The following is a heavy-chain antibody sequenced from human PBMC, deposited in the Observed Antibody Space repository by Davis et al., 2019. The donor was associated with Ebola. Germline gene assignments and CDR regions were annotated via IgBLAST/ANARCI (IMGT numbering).Heavy chain of an antibody. Sequence: PSETLSLTCGVSGGSVSTSYSWGWVRQPPGKGLEWIVGVFSTGNSYYNPSLKSRVTISVETSTKQFSLKLSSVTAADTAVYYCARDWVSSSSGSHWFDPWGPGTLVTVSS. J-gene: IGHJ5*02. V-gene: IGHV4-39*07. CDR1: GGSVSTSYS. D-gene: IGHD6-6*01. CDR3: ARDWVSSSSGSHWFDP. CDR2: VFSTGNS.